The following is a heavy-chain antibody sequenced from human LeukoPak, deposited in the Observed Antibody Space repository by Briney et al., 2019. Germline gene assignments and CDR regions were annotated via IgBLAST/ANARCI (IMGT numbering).Heavy chain of an antibody. CDR1: GYTFTGYY. CDR2: INPNSGGT. J-gene: IGHJ1*01. Sequence: ASVKVSCKASGYTFTGYYMHWVRQAPGQGLEWRGWINPNSGGTNYAQKFQGRVTMTRDTSISTAYMELSRLRSDDTAVYYCARPLLPYCSGGSCYSAWQHWGQGPLVTVSS. V-gene: IGHV1-2*02. D-gene: IGHD2-15*01. CDR3: ARPLLPYCSGGSCYSAWQH.